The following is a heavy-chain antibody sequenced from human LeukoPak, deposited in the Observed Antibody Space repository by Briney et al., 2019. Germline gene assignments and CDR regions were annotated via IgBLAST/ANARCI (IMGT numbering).Heavy chain of an antibody. CDR1: GVSISSSNSY. V-gene: IGHV4-39*01. D-gene: IGHD3/OR15-3a*01. Sequence: SETLSLTCTVSGVSISSSNSYWGWIRQPPGKGLEWIGSIYYSGNTYYNASLKSQVSISIDTSKNQFSLRLTSVTAADTAVYYCARQTGSGLFILPGGQGTLGTGSS. J-gene: IGHJ4*02. CDR2: IYYSGNT. CDR3: ARQTGSGLFILP.